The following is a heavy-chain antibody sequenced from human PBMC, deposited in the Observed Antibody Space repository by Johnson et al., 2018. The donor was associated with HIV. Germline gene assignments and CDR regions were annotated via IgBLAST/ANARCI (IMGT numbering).Heavy chain of an antibody. CDR3: ARGEYDSSGWSEEDGAFDI. CDR1: GFTFSSYA. J-gene: IGHJ3*02. CDR2: ISYDGINK. D-gene: IGHD3-22*01. Sequence: QVQLVESGGGLVQPGRSLRLSCAASGFTFSSYAMYWVRQAPGKGLEWVAVISYDGINKYYTDSVKGRFTISRDNSKNTLYLQMNSLRAEETAVYYCARGEYDSSGWSEEDGAFDIWGQGTMVTVSS. V-gene: IGHV3-30*04.